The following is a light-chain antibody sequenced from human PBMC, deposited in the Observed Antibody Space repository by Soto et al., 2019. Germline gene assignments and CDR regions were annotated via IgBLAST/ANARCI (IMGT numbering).Light chain of an antibody. J-gene: IGKJ5*01. CDR1: QSINSN. Sequence: EVVMTQSPATLSVSPGERATVSCRTSQSINSNLAWYQQKPGQVPRLLIYGPSTRAIGIPDRFSGSGSGTDFTLTISSLQSEDFAVYYCHQYHDWPMTFAQGTRLEIK. CDR2: GPS. V-gene: IGKV3-15*01. CDR3: HQYHDWPMT.